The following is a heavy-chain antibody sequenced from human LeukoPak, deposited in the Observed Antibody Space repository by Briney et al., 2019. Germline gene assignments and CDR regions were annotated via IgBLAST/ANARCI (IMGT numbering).Heavy chain of an antibody. CDR1: GYSSTSYW. CDR3: ARPPSEGSYYHGMDV. V-gene: IGHV5-51*01. CDR2: IYPGDSDT. Sequence: GESLKISCKGSGYSSTSYWIGWVRQMPGKGLEWMGIIYPGDSDTRYSPSFQGQVTISADKSISTAYLQWSSLKASDTAMYYCARPPSEGSYYHGMDVWGQGTTVTVSS. J-gene: IGHJ6*02. D-gene: IGHD3-10*01.